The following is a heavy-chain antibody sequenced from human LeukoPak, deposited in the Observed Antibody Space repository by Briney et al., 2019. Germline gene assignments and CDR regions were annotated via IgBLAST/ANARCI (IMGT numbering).Heavy chain of an antibody. CDR2: IYYSGST. Sequence: SETLSLTCTVSGGSISSGDYYWRWIRQPPGKGLEWIGYIYYSGSTYYNPSLKSRVTISVDTSKNQFSLKLSSVTAADTAVYYCARGFYGSGSYYRGIFDYWGQGTLVTVSS. J-gene: IGHJ4*02. CDR1: GGSISSGDYY. V-gene: IGHV4-30-4*08. CDR3: ARGFYGSGSYYRGIFDY. D-gene: IGHD3-10*01.